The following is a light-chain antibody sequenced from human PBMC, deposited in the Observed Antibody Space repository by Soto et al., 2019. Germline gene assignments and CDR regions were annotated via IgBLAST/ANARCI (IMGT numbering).Light chain of an antibody. CDR2: AAS. CDR1: QSIDSY. V-gene: IGKV1-39*01. CDR3: QQTYSIPLT. Sequence: DIQMTQSPSSLSASVGDRVTVTCRASQSIDSYLNWYQQRPGKAPKLLIYAASTLQSGVPSRFSGSGSGTDFTLTISSLQPDDFATYYCQQTYSIPLTFGGGTKVEIK. J-gene: IGKJ4*01.